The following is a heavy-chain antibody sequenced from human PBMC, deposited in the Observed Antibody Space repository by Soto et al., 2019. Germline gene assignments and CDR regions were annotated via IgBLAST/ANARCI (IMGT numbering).Heavy chain of an antibody. CDR3: ARGPYYAILTGGWFDP. J-gene: IGHJ5*02. CDR1: GGSISSYY. CDR2: IYYSGST. D-gene: IGHD3-9*01. Sequence: QVQLQESGPGLVKPSETLSLTCTVSGGSISSYYWSWIRQPPGKGLEWIGYIYYSGSTNYNPSLKSRATMSVDTPKNQFSLKSSSVTAADTAVYYCARGPYYAILTGGWFDPSGQGILVTVSS. V-gene: IGHV4-59*01.